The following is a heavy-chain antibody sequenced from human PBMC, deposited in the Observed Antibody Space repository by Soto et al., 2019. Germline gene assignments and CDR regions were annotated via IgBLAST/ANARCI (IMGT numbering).Heavy chain of an antibody. V-gene: IGHV1-2*04. D-gene: IGHD5-12*01. Sequence: ASVKVSCKASGYTFTGYYMHWVRQAPGQGLEWMGWINPNSGGTNYAQKFQGWVTMTTDTSTSTAYMELRSLRSDDTAVYYCARDFVDIVATPHGYWGQGTLVTVSS. CDR3: ARDFVDIVATPHGY. CDR2: INPNSGGT. J-gene: IGHJ4*02. CDR1: GYTFTGYY.